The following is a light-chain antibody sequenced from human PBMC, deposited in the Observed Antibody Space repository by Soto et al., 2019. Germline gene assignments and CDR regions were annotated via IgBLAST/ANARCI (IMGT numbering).Light chain of an antibody. Sequence: IRIVINNYLAWYQQKVGQAPRLLIYAASARAPGIPDRFSGSWSGTEFTLTICVLRLDNPAVQHCRQFNNWPPRTFGQGTKVDIK. J-gene: IGKJ1*01. CDR2: AAS. CDR1: RIVINN. V-gene: IGKV3D-15*01. CDR3: RQFNNWPPRT.